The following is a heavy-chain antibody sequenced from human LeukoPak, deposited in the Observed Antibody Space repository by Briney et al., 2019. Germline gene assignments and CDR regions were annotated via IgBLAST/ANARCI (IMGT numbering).Heavy chain of an antibody. D-gene: IGHD6-13*01. CDR3: AVAAAGTAEVYYYYYYMDV. CDR2: ISGSGGST. J-gene: IGHJ6*03. V-gene: IGHV3-23*01. CDR1: GFTFSSYA. Sequence: GGSLRLSCAASGFTFSSYAMSWVRQAPGKGLEWVSAISGSGGSTYYADSVKGRFTISRDNSKNTPYLQMNSLRAEDTAVYYCAVAAAGTAEVYYYYYYMDVWGKGTTVTVSS.